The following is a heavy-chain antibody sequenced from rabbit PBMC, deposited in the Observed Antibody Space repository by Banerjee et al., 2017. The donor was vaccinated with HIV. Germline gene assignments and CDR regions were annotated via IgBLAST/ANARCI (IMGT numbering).Heavy chain of an antibody. CDR3: ACFKAAGSDYYPTHFKL. J-gene: IGHJ4*01. CDR2: IYAGNGST. Sequence: QEQLEESGGGLVTPGGSLKLTCKASGIDFSSYDISWVRQAPGKGLEWIACIYAGNGSTYYASWAKGRFTSPITSSTTVSLPMTSQTATVTAAYFSACFKAAGSDYYPTHFKLWGPGTLVTVS. CDR1: GIDFSSYD. V-gene: IGHV1S45*01. D-gene: IGHD8-1*01.